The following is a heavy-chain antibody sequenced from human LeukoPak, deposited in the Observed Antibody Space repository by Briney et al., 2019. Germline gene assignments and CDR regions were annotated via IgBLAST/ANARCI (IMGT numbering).Heavy chain of an antibody. D-gene: IGHD1-14*01. Sequence: PSETLSLTCTVSGYSISSGYYWGWIRQPPGKGLEWIGSIYHSGSTYYNPSLKSRVTISVDTSKNQFSLKLSSVTAADTAVYYCARGGSGGYYYYMDVWGKGTTVTISS. J-gene: IGHJ6*03. CDR1: GYSISSGYY. CDR2: IYHSGST. CDR3: ARGGSGGYYYYMDV. V-gene: IGHV4-38-2*02.